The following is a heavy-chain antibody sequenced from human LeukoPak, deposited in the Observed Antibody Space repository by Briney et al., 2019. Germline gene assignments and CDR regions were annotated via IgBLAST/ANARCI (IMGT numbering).Heavy chain of an antibody. CDR1: GGSISSGGYY. V-gene: IGHV4-30-2*01. J-gene: IGHJ4*02. CDR2: IYHSGST. CDR3: VRDGARQL. D-gene: IGHD1-1*01. Sequence: SQTLSLTCTVSGGSISSGGYYWSWIRQPPGRGLEWIGYIYHSGSTYYNPSLKSRVTISVDRSKNQFSLKLRSVTAADTAVYYCVRDGARQLWGQGTLVTVSS.